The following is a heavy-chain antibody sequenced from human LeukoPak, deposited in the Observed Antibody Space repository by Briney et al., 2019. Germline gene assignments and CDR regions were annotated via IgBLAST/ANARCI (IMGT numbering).Heavy chain of an antibody. CDR2: ISWNSGNI. CDR1: GFTFDDYA. Sequence: GGSLRLSCAASGFTFDDYAMHWVRQAPGKGLEWVSGISWNSGNIGYADSVKGRFTISRDNAKNSLCLQMNSLRAEDTALYYCAKDISTGTGTLRCFDYWGQGTLVTVSS. V-gene: IGHV3-9*01. D-gene: IGHD3-9*01. CDR3: AKDISTGTGTLRCFDY. J-gene: IGHJ4*02.